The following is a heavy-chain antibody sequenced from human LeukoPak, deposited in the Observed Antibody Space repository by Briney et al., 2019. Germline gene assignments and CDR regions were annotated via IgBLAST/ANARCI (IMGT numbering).Heavy chain of an antibody. CDR1: GGTFSRYA. CDR2: IIPIFGTA. CDR3: ATGAYSSGWYGLG. V-gene: IGHV1-69*05. Sequence: PVKVSCAASGGTFSRYAISWVRQAPGQGLEWRGRIIPIFGTAKYAQKFPGRVTITTDESTSTAHMELSSLRSEDTAVYYCATGAYSSGWYGLGWGQGTLVTVSS. D-gene: IGHD6-19*01. J-gene: IGHJ4*02.